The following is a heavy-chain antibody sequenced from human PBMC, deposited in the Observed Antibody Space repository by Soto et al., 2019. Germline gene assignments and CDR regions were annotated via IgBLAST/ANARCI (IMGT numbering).Heavy chain of an antibody. CDR2: ISAYNGNT. CDR1: GYTFTSYG. V-gene: IGHV1-18*01. Sequence: ASVKVSCKASGYTFTSYGISWVRQAPGQGLEWMGWISAYNGNTNYAQKLQGRVTMTTDTSTSTAYMELRSLGSDDTAVYYCARVGGLGCSSTSCYVQMDFWSGYYTGTFDYWGQGTLVTVSS. CDR3: ARVGGLGCSSTSCYVQMDFWSGYYTGTFDY. D-gene: IGHD3-3*01. J-gene: IGHJ4*02.